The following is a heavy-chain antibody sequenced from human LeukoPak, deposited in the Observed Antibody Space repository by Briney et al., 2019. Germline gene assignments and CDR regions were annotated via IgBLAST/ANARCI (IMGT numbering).Heavy chain of an antibody. J-gene: IGHJ3*02. CDR3: ARADCASSNCYSTGAFDI. CDR1: SGSISSYY. Sequence: TSSETLSLTCTVSSGSISSYYWSWIRQPAGKGLEWIGRIYDSGDTNYNPSLRSRVTMSMDTSKNQFSLKLSSVTAADTAVYYCARADCASSNCYSTGAFDIWGQGTMVTVS. CDR2: IYDSGDT. D-gene: IGHD2-2*02. V-gene: IGHV4-4*07.